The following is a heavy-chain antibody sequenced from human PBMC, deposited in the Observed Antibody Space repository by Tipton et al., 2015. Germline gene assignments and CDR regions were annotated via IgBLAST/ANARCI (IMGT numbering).Heavy chain of an antibody. CDR2: IQYSGGT. J-gene: IGHJ4*02. Sequence: TLSLTCTVSSDSINKYYWSWIRQPPGKELQWIGYIQYSGGTNYNPSLESRVSMSVDTSKTQFSLKLRSMTAADTAVYYCARGRDIVLLLYASYFFDNWGQGTLVTVSS. CDR1: SDSINKYY. D-gene: IGHD2-8*01. V-gene: IGHV4-59*12. CDR3: ARGRDIVLLLYASYFFDN.